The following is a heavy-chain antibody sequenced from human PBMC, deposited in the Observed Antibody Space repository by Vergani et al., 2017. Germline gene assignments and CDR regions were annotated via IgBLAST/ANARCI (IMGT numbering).Heavy chain of an antibody. J-gene: IGHJ4*02. CDR2: INPNSGGT. D-gene: IGHD7-27*01. CDR1: GYTFTGYY. Sequence: QVQLVQSGAEVKKPGASVKVSCKASGYTFTGYYMHWVRQAPGQGLEWMGWINPNSGGTNYAQKFQGRVTMTRDMSISTAYMELSRLRSDDTAVYYCARDPELGISSNGIDYWGQGTLVTVSS. V-gene: IGHV1-2*02. CDR3: ARDPELGISSNGIDY.